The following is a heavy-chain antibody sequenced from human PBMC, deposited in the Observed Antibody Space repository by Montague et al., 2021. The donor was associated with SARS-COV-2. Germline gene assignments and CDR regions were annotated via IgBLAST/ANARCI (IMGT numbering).Heavy chain of an antibody. D-gene: IGHD1-26*01. CDR3: VGALLTRGGLDK. Sequence: SETLSLTCAVSGGSVSDPDCYWVWVRRPPGQGLQSFVTTVQGGNSFSXXXLESRLSIFIHTSMNEVSLSLASVTAADTAIYYCVGALLTRGGLDKWGQGALVTVSS. J-gene: IGHJ4*02. V-gene: IGHV4-39*01. CDR1: GGSVSDPDCY. CDR2: TVQGGNS.